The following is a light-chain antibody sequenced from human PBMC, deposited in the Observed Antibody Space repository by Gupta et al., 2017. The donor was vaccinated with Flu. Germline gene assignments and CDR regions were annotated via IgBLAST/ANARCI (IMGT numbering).Light chain of an antibody. CDR1: QGLVYSDGNTC. V-gene: IGKV2-30*01. J-gene: IGKJ1*01. CDR2: LVS. Sequence: DVVMTQSPLSLAVTLGQPASISCRSSQGLVYSDGNTCVHWIQKRQGQSPRRLSYLVSNRESGVPDRFSGSGSGTDFTPRISSVEADEVGTYSCMQGAHWTCAFGQGTKLEI. CDR3: MQGAHWTCA.